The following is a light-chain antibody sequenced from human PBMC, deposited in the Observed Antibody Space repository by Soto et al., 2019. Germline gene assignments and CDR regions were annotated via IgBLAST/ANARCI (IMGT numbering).Light chain of an antibody. CDR2: DAS. CDR1: QSVRSL. CDR3: QQRSNWPLT. V-gene: IGKV3-11*01. J-gene: IGKJ4*01. Sequence: EIVLTQSPATLSLSPGERATLSCRASQSVRSLLAWYQQKSGQAPRLLIYDASNRAPGIPARFSGSGSGTDFTLTISSLEPGDFALYYCQQRSNWPLTFGAGTKVEIK.